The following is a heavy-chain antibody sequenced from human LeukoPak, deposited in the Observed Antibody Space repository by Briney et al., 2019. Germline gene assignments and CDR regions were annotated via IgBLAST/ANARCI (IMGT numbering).Heavy chain of an antibody. D-gene: IGHD6-19*01. Sequence: PSETLSLTCTVSGGSISSYYWSWIRQPPGKGLEWIGCIYYIGSTNYNPSLKSRVTISVGTSKNQFSLKLSSVTAADTAVYYCARAPYSSGWYYFDYWGQGTLVTVSS. CDR1: GGSISSYY. CDR2: IYYIGST. J-gene: IGHJ4*02. V-gene: IGHV4-59*01. CDR3: ARAPYSSGWYYFDY.